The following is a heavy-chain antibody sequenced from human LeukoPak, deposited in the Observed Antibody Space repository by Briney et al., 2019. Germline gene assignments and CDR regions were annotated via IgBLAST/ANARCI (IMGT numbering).Heavy chain of an antibody. CDR2: NYSGGST. CDR3: VGIQGGY. J-gene: IGHJ4*02. CDR1: GFTVSSNY. Sequence: PGGPLRLSCAASGFTVSSNYMSCLRQAPGKGLEWGSDNYSGGSTYYADSVRGRFPITRDNSKTTLPLQMNSLSAGDTAVLYCVGIQGGYWGQGAMVGVS. V-gene: IGHV3-53*01. D-gene: IGHD1-14*01.